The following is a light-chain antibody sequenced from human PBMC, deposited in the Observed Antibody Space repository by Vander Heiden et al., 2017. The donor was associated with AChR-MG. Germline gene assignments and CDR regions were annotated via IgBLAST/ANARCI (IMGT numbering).Light chain of an antibody. CDR2: SNN. Sequence: SLLTQPPSASGTPRQRVTISCSGSRSNIGGNTVNWYQQLPGTAPKLLIYSNNQRPSGVPDRFSGSKSGTSASLAISGLQSEDEADYYCAAWDDSLNGWVFGGGTKLTVI. V-gene: IGLV1-44*01. J-gene: IGLJ3*02. CDR3: AAWDDSLNGWV. CDR1: RSNIGGNT.